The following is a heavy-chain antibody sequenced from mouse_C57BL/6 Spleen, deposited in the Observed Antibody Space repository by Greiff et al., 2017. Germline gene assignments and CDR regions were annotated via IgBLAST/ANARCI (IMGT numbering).Heavy chain of an antibody. CDR3: AREDYYGSSSHYYAMDY. CDR2: IYPRSGNT. D-gene: IGHD1-1*01. V-gene: IGHV1-81*01. CDR1: GYTFTSYG. Sequence: VKLVESGAELARPGASVKLSCKASGYTFTSYGISWVKQRTGQGLEWIGEIYPRSGNTYYNEKFKGKATLTADKSSSTAYMELRSLTSEDSAVYFCAREDYYGSSSHYYAMDYWGQGTSVTVSS. J-gene: IGHJ4*01.